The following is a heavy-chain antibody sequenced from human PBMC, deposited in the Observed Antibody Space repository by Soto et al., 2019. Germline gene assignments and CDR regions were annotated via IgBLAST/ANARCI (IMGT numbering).Heavy chain of an antibody. V-gene: IGHV3-48*01. CDR2: ISSSSSTI. CDR3: ASLRITMVRADYGMDV. D-gene: IGHD3-10*01. J-gene: IGHJ6*02. Sequence: EVQLVESGGGLVQPGGSLRLSCAASGFTFSSYSMNWVRQAPGKGLEWVSYISSSSSTIYYADSVKGRFTISRDNAKNXLDLQMNSLRAEDTAVYYCASLRITMVRADYGMDVWGQGTTVTVSS. CDR1: GFTFSSYS.